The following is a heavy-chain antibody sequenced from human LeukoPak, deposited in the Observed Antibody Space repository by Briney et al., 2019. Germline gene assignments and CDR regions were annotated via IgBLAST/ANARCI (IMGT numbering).Heavy chain of an antibody. CDR2: ISSSSTI. Sequence: GSLRLSCAASGFTFSSYSMNWVRQAPGKGLEWVSYISSSSTIYYADSVKGRFTISRDNAKNSLYLQMNSLRAEDTAVYYCAPAVGATQVWGQGTLVTVSS. D-gene: IGHD1-26*01. CDR1: GFTFSSYS. J-gene: IGHJ4*02. CDR3: APAVGATQV. V-gene: IGHV3-48*04.